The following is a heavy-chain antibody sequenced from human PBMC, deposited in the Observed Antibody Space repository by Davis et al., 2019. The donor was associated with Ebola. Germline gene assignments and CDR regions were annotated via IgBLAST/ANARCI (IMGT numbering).Heavy chain of an antibody. CDR2: MNPNSGTT. J-gene: IGHJ6*02. CDR3: ARGGPMVGRLTPNYYYYYGLDV. D-gene: IGHD3-10*01. CDR1: GHAFTDYD. V-gene: IGHV1-8*03. Sequence: ASVTVSCKASGHAFTDYDTTWALQATEEALEWMGRMNPNSGTTCYAQKFQGRITISRNTSITTAYLELSSLKSEDRAVYYCARGGPMVGRLTPNYYYYYGLDVWGQGTTVTVSS.